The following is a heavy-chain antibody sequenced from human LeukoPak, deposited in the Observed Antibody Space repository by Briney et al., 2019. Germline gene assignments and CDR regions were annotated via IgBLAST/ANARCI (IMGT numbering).Heavy chain of an antibody. CDR2: IIPMFGIT. D-gene: IGHD4-11*01. V-gene: IGHV1-69*13. Sequence: GASVKVSRKASGGTFSNYAISWVRQAPGQGLEWMGGIIPMFGITNYAQKFQGRVTITADESRTTVYMELSSLRSEDTAFYYCARVGDYSPRGWFDPWGQGTLVTVSS. CDR1: GGTFSNYA. CDR3: ARVGDYSPRGWFDP. J-gene: IGHJ5*02.